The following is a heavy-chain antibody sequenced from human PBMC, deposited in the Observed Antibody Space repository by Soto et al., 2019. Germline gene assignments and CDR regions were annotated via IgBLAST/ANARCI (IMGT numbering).Heavy chain of an antibody. Sequence: SETLSLTCTVSGGSISSGGYYWSWIRQHPGKGLEWIGYIYYSGSTYYNPSLKSRVTISVDTSKNQFSLKLSSVTAADTAVYYCARQPDDGDYGYYFEYWGPGILVTVSS. J-gene: IGHJ4*02. CDR2: IYYSGST. CDR3: ARQPDDGDYGYYFEY. D-gene: IGHD4-17*01. V-gene: IGHV4-31*03. CDR1: GGSISSGGYY.